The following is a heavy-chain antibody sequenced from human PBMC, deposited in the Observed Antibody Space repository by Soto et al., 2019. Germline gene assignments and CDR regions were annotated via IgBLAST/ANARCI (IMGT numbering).Heavy chain of an antibody. CDR2: IYYSGST. CDR3: ARSYSSGWFGDY. J-gene: IGHJ4*02. D-gene: IGHD6-19*01. CDR1: GGSVSSGSYY. V-gene: IGHV4-61*01. Sequence: SETLSLTCTVSGGSVSSGSYYWSWIRQPPGKGLEWIGYIYYSGSTNYNPSLKSRVTISVDTSKNQFSLKLSSVTAADTAVYYCARSYSSGWFGDYWGQGTLVTVSS.